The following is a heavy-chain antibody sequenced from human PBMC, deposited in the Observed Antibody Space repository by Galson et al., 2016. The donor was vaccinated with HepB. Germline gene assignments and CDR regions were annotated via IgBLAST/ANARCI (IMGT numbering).Heavy chain of an antibody. CDR2: VNSDGSST. V-gene: IGHV3-74*01. J-gene: IGHJ4*02. CDR1: GFTYSTYW. Sequence: SLRLSCAASGFTYSTYWMHWVRQPPGKGLEWVSRVNSDGSSTYYADSVKGRFTISRDNAKNTLYLQMNSLRAEDTAVYYCAAEPRGPPIPLEYWGQGDLVTVSS. CDR3: AAEPRGPPIPLEY. D-gene: IGHD1-14*01.